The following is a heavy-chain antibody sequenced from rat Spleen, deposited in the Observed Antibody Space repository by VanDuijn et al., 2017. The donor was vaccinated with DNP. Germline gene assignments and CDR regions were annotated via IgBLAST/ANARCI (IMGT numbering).Heavy chain of an antibody. Sequence: EVQLQESGPGLVKPSQSLSLTCSVTGYSITSHYWGWIRQFPGNKMVYIGHISYSGFTHYNPSLKSRISITRDTSKNQFFMQLSSVTTEDTATYYCARGSTFFDYWGQGVMVTVSS. CDR3: ARGSTFFDY. CDR2: ISYSGFT. D-gene: IGHD3-1*01. J-gene: IGHJ2*01. CDR1: GYSITSHY. V-gene: IGHV3-1*01.